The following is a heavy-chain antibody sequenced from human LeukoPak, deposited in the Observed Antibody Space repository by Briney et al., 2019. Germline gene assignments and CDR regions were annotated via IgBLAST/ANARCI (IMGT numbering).Heavy chain of an antibody. J-gene: IGHJ4*02. D-gene: IGHD6-19*01. CDR2: INTNTGNP. Sequence: ASVKVSCKASGYTFTSYAMNWVRQAPGQGLEWMGWINTNTGNPTYAQGFTGRFVFSLDTSVSTAYLQISSLKAEDTAVYYCAKGESWLRGIAVAYDYWGQGTLVTVSS. V-gene: IGHV7-4-1*02. CDR1: GYTFTSYA. CDR3: AKGESWLRGIAVAYDY.